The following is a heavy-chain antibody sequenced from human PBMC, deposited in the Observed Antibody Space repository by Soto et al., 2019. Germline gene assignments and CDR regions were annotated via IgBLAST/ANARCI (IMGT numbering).Heavy chain of an antibody. V-gene: IGHV3-15*07. J-gene: IGHJ4*02. Sequence: EVQLVASGGGLVKPGGSLRLSCAASGFTFSNAWMNWVRQAPGKGLEWVGRIKSKTDGGTTDYAAPVKGRFTISRDDSKNTLYLQMNSLKTEDTAVYYCTTVSTLGDFWSGFVWGDYWGQGTLVTVSS. CDR3: TTVSTLGDFWSGFVWGDY. D-gene: IGHD3-3*01. CDR1: GFTFSNAW. CDR2: IKSKTDGGTT.